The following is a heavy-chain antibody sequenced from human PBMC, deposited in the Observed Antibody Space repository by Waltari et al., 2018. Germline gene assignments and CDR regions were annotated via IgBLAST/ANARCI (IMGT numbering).Heavy chain of an antibody. CDR2: IIPILGTA. V-gene: IGHV1-69*11. CDR1: GGTFSSYA. J-gene: IGHJ3*02. D-gene: IGHD1-20*01. CDR3: ARTIVVRGYNWNDAPILSFDI. Sequence: QVQLVQSGAEVKKPGSSVKVSCKASGGTFSSYAISWVRQAPGQGLEWMGGIIPILGTANDAQKFQGRVTITADESTSTAYMELSSLRSEDTAVYYCARTIVVRGYNWNDAPILSFDIWGQGTMVTVSS.